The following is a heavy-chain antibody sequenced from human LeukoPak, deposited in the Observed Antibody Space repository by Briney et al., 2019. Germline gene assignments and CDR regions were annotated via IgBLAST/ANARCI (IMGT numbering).Heavy chain of an antibody. V-gene: IGHV1-18*01. Sequence: GASVKVSCKASGYTFTSYGISWVRQAPGQGLEWMGWISAYNGNTNYAQKFQGRVTMTRDTSISTAYMELSRLRSDDTAVYYCARGGRQWELQKGGVRWGAFDIWGQGTMVTVSS. J-gene: IGHJ3*02. CDR2: ISAYNGNT. D-gene: IGHD1-26*01. CDR3: ARGGRQWELQKGGVRWGAFDI. CDR1: GYTFTSYG.